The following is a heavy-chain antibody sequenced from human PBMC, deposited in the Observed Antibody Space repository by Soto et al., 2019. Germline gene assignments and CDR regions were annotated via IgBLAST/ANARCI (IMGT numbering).Heavy chain of an antibody. D-gene: IGHD6-19*01. V-gene: IGHV3-53*01. Sequence: EVQLVESGGGLIQPGGSVRLSCAASGFAVSSKYMTWVRQAPGKGLEWVSGIYGGGTTYYAHSVKRRFTTSRDTSKNTLYLQMNSLRAEDTALYYCVQITGWPGFEFWGQGTLVTVSS. CDR2: IYGGGTT. CDR1: GFAVSSKY. J-gene: IGHJ4*02. CDR3: VQITGWPGFEF.